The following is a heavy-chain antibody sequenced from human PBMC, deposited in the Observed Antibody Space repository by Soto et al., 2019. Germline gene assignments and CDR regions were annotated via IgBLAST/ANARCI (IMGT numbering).Heavy chain of an antibody. J-gene: IGHJ4*02. Sequence: ETLSLTCTVSGGSLSGYYWSWIRQPPGKGLEWIGDFYSSGSPHHNPTLKNRVSISEDRSKNEFSLKLSSVTAADTAIYYCAREFYYDSSGIGFGSWGQGTLVTVSS. CDR2: FYSSGSP. CDR3: AREFYYDSSGIGFGS. CDR1: GGSLSGYY. D-gene: IGHD3-22*01. V-gene: IGHV4-59*01.